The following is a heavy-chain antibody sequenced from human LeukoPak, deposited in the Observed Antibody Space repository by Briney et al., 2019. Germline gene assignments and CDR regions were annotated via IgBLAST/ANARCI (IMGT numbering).Heavy chain of an antibody. J-gene: IGHJ4*02. V-gene: IGHV3-23*01. CDR3: ARARGYCAADCSRYAFDY. Sequence: GGSLTLSCAASGFTFSSYTMSWLRQAPGKGVEWVSTISNSGRNTFYTDSVKGRFTISRDNSKNTLYLQMNSLRAGDTAVYSCARARGYCAADCSRYAFDYWGQGTLVTVSS. D-gene: IGHD2-21*02. CDR2: ISNSGRNT. CDR1: GFTFSSYT.